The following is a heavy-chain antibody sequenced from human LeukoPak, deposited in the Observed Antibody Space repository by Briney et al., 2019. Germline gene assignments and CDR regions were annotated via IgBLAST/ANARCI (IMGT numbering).Heavy chain of an antibody. D-gene: IGHD3-3*01. J-gene: IGHJ4*02. CDR3: ARDPYDTWSRRGNFDS. Sequence: GGSLRLSCVASGFTFGKYWMSWVRQAPGKGLEWVANIKLDGSEKNYVDSVKGRFTISRDNTKNSLYLQMNSLRVEDTAVFYCARDPYDTWSRRGNFDSWGQGTLVIVSS. CDR1: GFTFGKYW. CDR2: IKLDGSEK. V-gene: IGHV3-7*03.